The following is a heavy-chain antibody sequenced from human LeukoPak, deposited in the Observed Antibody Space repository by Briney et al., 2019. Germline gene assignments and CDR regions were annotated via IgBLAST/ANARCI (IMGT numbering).Heavy chain of an antibody. J-gene: IGHJ2*01. CDR1: GGSISSYY. V-gene: IGHV4-59*08. CDR2: IYYSGST. D-gene: IGHD2-15*01. Sequence: SETLSLTCTVSGGSISSYYWSWIRQPAGKGLEWIGYIYYSGSTNYNPSLKSRVTISVDTSKNQFSLKLSSVTAADTAVYYCATLRGSYWYFDLWGRGTLVTVSS. CDR3: ATLRGSYWYFDL.